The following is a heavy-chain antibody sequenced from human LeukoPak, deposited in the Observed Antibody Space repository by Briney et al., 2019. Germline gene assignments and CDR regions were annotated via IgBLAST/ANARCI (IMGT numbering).Heavy chain of an antibody. CDR3: ARDIARDYYYYMDV. CDR2: ISYDGSNK. CDR1: GFTFSSYA. V-gene: IGHV3-30*04. Sequence: GGSLRLSCAASGFTFSSYAMHWVRQAPGKGLEWVAVISYDGSNKYYADSVKGRFTISRDNSKNTLYLQMNSLRAEDTAVYYCARDIARDYYYYMDVWGKGTTVTVSS. D-gene: IGHD6-13*01. J-gene: IGHJ6*03.